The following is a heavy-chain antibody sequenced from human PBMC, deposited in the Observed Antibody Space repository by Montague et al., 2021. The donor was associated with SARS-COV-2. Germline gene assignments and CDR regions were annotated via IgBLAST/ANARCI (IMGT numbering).Heavy chain of an antibody. V-gene: IGHV4-38-2*02. CDR1: NYSVSSGYY. D-gene: IGHD1-26*01. Sequence: SETLSLTCTVSNYSVSSGYYWGWIRQFPGKGLEWIGFKFHSGSTXXNPSLQSRVTTSVDTSKNQVSLKLRSVSAADTAVYYCARGVVGPTVLFLEYWGQGILVAVSS. CDR3: ARGVVGPTVLFLEY. J-gene: IGHJ4*02. CDR2: KFHSGST.